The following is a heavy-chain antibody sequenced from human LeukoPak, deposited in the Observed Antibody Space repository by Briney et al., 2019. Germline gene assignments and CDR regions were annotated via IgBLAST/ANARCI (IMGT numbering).Heavy chain of an antibody. V-gene: IGHV1-2*02. D-gene: IGHD5-18*01. CDR3: ARDPGAIQLWTHAFDY. J-gene: IGHJ4*02. CDR1: GYTFTGYY. Sequence: GASVKVSCKASGYTFTGYYMHWVRQAPGQGLEWMGWINPNSGGTNYAQKFQGRVTMTRDTSISTAYMELSRLRSDDTAVYYCARDPGAIQLWTHAFDYWGQGTLVTVSS. CDR2: INPNSGGT.